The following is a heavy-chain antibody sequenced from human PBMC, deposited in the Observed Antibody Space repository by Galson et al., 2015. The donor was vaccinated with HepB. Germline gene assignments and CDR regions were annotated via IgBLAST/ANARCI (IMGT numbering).Heavy chain of an antibody. J-gene: IGHJ4*02. V-gene: IGHV3-30*18. Sequence: SLRLSCAASGFIFGYYGMHWVRQAPGKGLEWVAVISDDGSNKYYADSVKGRFTISRDNSKNTLYLQMNSLRAEDTAVYYCAKDYYDSSGYTFDYWGQGTLVTVSS. CDR2: ISDDGSNK. D-gene: IGHD3-22*01. CDR3: AKDYYDSSGYTFDY. CDR1: GFIFGYYG.